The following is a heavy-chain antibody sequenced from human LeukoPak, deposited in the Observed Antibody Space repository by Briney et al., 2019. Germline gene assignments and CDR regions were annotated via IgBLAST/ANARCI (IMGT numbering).Heavy chain of an antibody. CDR1: GFPFGSYA. D-gene: IGHD3-9*01. Sequence: GGSLRLSCEGSGFPFGSYAMSWVRQAPGKGLEWIAYINHNAEMIFYPDFVKGRFTISRDNPKKSLYLQMNALRYEDTAIYYCARDHDWAFDLWGQGTLVTVSP. CDR3: ARDHDWAFDL. CDR2: INHNAEMI. J-gene: IGHJ4*02. V-gene: IGHV3-48*02.